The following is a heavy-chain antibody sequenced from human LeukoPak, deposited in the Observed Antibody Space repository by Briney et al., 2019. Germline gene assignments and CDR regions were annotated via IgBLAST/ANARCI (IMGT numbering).Heavy chain of an antibody. J-gene: IGHJ4*02. Sequence: GGYLRLSCAAYGFTFSSYGMHWVRQARGKGREGGAFIRYDGSNKYYADSVKGRFTIARDNSKHTLYLQINSLRAEDTAVYYCAKDSLPSGWLQDYYFDYWGQGTLVTVSS. CDR2: IRYDGSNK. D-gene: IGHD5-24*01. CDR1: GFTFSSYG. V-gene: IGHV3-30*02. CDR3: AKDSLPSGWLQDYYFDY.